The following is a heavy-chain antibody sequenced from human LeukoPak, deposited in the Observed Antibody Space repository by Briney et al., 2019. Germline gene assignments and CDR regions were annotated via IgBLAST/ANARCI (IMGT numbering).Heavy chain of an antibody. D-gene: IGHD6-25*01. CDR1: GGSISSYY. V-gene: IGHV4-59*12. Sequence: SETLSLTCTVSGGSISSYYWSWIRQPPGKGLEWIGYIYYSGSTNYNPSLKSRVTISVDTSKNQFSLKLTSVTAADTAVYYCAREGGFYRPLDYSGQGTLVTVSS. J-gene: IGHJ4*02. CDR3: AREGGFYRPLDY. CDR2: IYYSGST.